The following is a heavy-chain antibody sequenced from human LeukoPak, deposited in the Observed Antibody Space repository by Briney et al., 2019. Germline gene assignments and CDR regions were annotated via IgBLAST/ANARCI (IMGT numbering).Heavy chain of an antibody. Sequence: ASVKVSCKASGGTFSSYAISWVRQAPGQGLEWMGRIIPILGIANYAQKFQGRVTITADKSTGTVYMELSSLRSEDTAVYYCANYARYYFDYWGQGTLVTVSS. J-gene: IGHJ4*02. CDR1: GGTFSSYA. CDR3: ANYARYYFDY. V-gene: IGHV1-69*04. D-gene: IGHD2-2*01. CDR2: IIPILGIA.